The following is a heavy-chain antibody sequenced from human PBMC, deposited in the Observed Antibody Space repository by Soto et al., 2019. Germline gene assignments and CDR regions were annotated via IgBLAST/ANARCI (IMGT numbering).Heavy chain of an antibody. CDR3: AGDGSWSSGMDA. V-gene: IGHV4-4*07. Sequence: SATLSLTCSVSGISISSYQWRWIRQPAGKGLEWIGRIYTSGSTNYNPSLKSRVTMSVDTSKKQFSLQLSSVTAADTAVYYCAGDGSWSSGMDAWGQGTTVTVSS. D-gene: IGHD6-13*01. J-gene: IGHJ6*02. CDR1: GISISSYQ. CDR2: IYTSGST.